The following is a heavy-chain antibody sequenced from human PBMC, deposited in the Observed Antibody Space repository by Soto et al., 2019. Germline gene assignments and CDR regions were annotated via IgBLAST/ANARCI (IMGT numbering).Heavy chain of an antibody. CDR3: ARDWELGY. CDR1: GCTFTNYY. V-gene: IGHV1-46*01. CDR2: IFPSGGTS. Sequence: ASVKVSCKASGCTFTNYYVHWVRQAPGQGLEWMGAIFPSGGTSGYAQKFKGRVTMTWDTSTSTVYMELTSLGSEDTAVYYCARDWELGYWGQGTLVTVSS. D-gene: IGHD1-26*01. J-gene: IGHJ4*02.